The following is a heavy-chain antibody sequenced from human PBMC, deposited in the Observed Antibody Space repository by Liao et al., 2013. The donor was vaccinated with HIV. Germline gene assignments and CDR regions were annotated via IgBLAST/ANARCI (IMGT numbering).Heavy chain of an antibody. D-gene: IGHD6-13*01. V-gene: IGHV4-34*01. CDR2: INHSGST. J-gene: IGHJ6*03. Sequence: QVQLQQWGAGLLKPSETLSLTCAVYGESFSGDYWSWIRQPPGKGLEWIGEINHSGSTNYNPSLKSRVTISIDTSKNQFSLKLRSVTAADTAVYYCAREWRVSRAAAGAVDYYYYMDVWGKGTTVTVSS. CDR3: AREWRVSRAAAGAVDYYYYMDV. CDR1: GESFSGDY.